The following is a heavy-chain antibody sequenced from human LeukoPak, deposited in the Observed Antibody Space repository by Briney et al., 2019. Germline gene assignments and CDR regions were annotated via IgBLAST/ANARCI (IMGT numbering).Heavy chain of an antibody. Sequence: ASVKVSCKASGYTFTGYYMHWVRQAPGQGLEWMGWINPNSGGTNYAQKFQGRVTMTRNTSISTAYMELSSLRSEDTAVYYCARTDRYCSSTSCYLAFDIWGQGTMVTASS. D-gene: IGHD2-2*01. CDR3: ARTDRYCSSTSCYLAFDI. V-gene: IGHV1-2*02. CDR1: GYTFTGYY. J-gene: IGHJ3*02. CDR2: INPNSGGT.